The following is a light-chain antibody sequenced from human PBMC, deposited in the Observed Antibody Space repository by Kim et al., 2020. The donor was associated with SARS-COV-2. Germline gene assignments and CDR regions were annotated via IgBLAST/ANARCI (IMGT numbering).Light chain of an antibody. Sequence: SPGERANLPCRASQSVSSSYLAWYQQNPGQAPRLLIYGASSRATGIPDRFSGSGSGTDFTLTISRLEPEDFAVYYCQQYGSSPLYSFGQGTKLE. CDR2: GAS. CDR3: QQYGSSPLYS. CDR1: QSVSSSY. J-gene: IGKJ2*03. V-gene: IGKV3-20*01.